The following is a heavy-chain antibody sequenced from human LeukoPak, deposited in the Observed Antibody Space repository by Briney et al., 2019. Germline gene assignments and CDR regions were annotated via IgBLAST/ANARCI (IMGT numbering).Heavy chain of an antibody. CDR1: GFSFSDSV. CDR3: VKEAYYGWGSSPTFYFDY. J-gene: IGHJ4*02. D-gene: IGHD3-10*01. V-gene: IGHV3-30*04. Sequence: HPGKSLRLSCVASGFSFSDSVIHWVRQAPGKGLEWVAVISHDVKTTYYADSAKGRFTISRDNSRNTVFLQMNRLRPEDTAVYYRVKEAYYGWGSSPTFYFDYWGQGTRVTVSS. CDR2: ISHDVKTT.